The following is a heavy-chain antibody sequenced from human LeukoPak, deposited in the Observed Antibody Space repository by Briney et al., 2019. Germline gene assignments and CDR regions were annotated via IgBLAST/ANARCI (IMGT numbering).Heavy chain of an antibody. V-gene: IGHV1-2*07. CDR2: INPNSGGT. Sequence: ASVKVSCKASGYTFTGYYMHWVRQAPGQGLEWMGWINPNSGGTNYAHKFQGRVTMTRDTSISTAYMELSRLRSGDTAVYYCARDRTRTGYSSGWYHDYWGQGTLVTVSS. CDR3: ARDRTRTGYSSGWYHDY. D-gene: IGHD6-19*01. CDR1: GYTFTGYY. J-gene: IGHJ4*02.